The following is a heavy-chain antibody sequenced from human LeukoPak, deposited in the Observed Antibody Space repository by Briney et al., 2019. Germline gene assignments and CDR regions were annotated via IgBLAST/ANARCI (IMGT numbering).Heavy chain of an antibody. D-gene: IGHD2-2*01. J-gene: IGHJ5*02. V-gene: IGHV1-2*02. CDR3: ARTIVVVPGSPRGWFDP. CDR2: INPNSGGT. CDR1: GYTFTGYY. Sequence: ASVKVSCKASGYTFTGYYMHWVRQAPGQGLEWMGWINPNSGGTNYAQKLQGRVTMTTDTSTSTAYMELRSLRSDDTAVYYCARTIVVVPGSPRGWFDPWGQGTLVTVSS.